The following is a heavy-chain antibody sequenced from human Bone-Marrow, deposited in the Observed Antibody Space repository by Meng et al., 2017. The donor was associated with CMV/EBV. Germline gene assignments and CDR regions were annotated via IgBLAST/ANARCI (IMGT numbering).Heavy chain of an antibody. CDR1: GGSISSSSYY. J-gene: IGHJ4*02. V-gene: IGHV4-39*07. CDR3: ARVWYCSSTNCYKDKVDTIKYYFDY. CDR2: IYYSGST. D-gene: IGHD2-2*02. Sequence: SETLSLTCTVSGGSISSSSYYWGWIRQPPGKGLEWIGSIYYSGSTNYNPSLKSRVTISVDTSKNQFSLKLSSVTAADTAVYYSARVWYCSSTNCYKDKVDTIKYYFDYWGQGTLVTVSS.